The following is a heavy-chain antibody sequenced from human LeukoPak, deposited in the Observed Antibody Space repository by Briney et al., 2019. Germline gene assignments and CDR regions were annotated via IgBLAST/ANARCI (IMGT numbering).Heavy chain of an antibody. CDR1: GFTFSSYA. CDR2: ISGSGGST. CDR3: ARRVNYDTSAQGWYFDL. Sequence: PGGSLRLSCAASGFTFSSYAMSWVRQAPGKGLEWVSAISGSGGSTYYADSVKGRFTISRDNSKNTLYLQMNSLRAEDTAMYYCARRVNYDTSAQGWYFDLWGRGTLLTVSS. V-gene: IGHV3-23*01. J-gene: IGHJ2*01. D-gene: IGHD3-22*01.